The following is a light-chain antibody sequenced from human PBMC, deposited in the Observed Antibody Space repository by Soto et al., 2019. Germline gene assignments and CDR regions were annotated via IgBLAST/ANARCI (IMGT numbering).Light chain of an antibody. Sequence: QSVLTQPASVSGSPGQSITISCTGTSSDIGCYNSVSWYQQHPCKAPKLMIYDVSNRPSGVSIRFSGSKSGNTSSLTISGLQAEDEADYYCSSYTSSSTLGFGTGTKVTVL. J-gene: IGLJ1*01. V-gene: IGLV2-14*01. CDR2: DVS. CDR1: SSDIGCYNS. CDR3: SSYTSSSTLG.